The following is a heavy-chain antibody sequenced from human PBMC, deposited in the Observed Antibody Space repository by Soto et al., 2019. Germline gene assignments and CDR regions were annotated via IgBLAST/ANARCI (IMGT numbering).Heavy chain of an antibody. J-gene: IGHJ4*02. Sequence: ASVKVSCQASGYTFTSYGISRVRQAPGQGLEWMGWISAYKGNTIYAQKFQGRVTMTTDTSTGTTYMELRSLRSDDTAVYYCARDLHYYGSGSYYDIFDYWGQGTLVTVSS. CDR2: ISAYKGNT. V-gene: IGHV1-18*01. D-gene: IGHD3-10*01. CDR3: ARDLHYYGSGSYYDIFDY. CDR1: GYTFTSYG.